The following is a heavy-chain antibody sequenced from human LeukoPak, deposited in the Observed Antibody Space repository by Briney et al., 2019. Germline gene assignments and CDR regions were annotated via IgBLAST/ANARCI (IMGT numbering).Heavy chain of an antibody. V-gene: IGHV1-18*04. CDR2: ISAYNGNT. J-gene: IGHJ4*02. D-gene: IGHD6-6*01. CDR3: ARDGGEYSSSSSDY. Sequence: ASVKVSCKASGYTFTGYYMHWVRQAPGQGLEWMGWISAYNGNTNYAQKLQGRVTMTTDTSTSTAYMELRSLRSDDTAVYYCARDGGEYSSSSSDYWGQGTLVTVSS. CDR1: GYTFTGYY.